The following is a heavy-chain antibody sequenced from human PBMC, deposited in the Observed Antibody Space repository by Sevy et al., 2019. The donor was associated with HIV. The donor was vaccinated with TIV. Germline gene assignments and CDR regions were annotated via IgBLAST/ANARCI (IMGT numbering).Heavy chain of an antibody. CDR2: ISAENGHT. CDR3: ATKGIIAVGTLDY. J-gene: IGHJ4*02. D-gene: IGHD6-13*01. Sequence: ASVKVSCKTSSYSFSTYDFIWVRQAPGQGLDWLGWISAENGHTLDAQRFQGRVTMTTDTSASEVYMELRNLRSDDTAIYYCATKGIIAVGTLDYWGQGTLVTVSS. CDR1: SYSFSTYD. V-gene: IGHV1-18*01.